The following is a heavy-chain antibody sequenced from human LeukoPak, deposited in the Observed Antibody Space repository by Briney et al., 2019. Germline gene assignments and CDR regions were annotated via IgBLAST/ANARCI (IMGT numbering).Heavy chain of an antibody. V-gene: IGHV4-59*08. Sequence: SETLSLTCTVSGGSISSYYWSWIRQPPGKGLEWIGYIYYSGSTNYNPSLKSRVTISVDTSKTQFSLKLSSVTAADTAVYYCARFYDSSGYYFDYWGQGTLVTVSS. D-gene: IGHD3-22*01. CDR1: GGSISSYY. CDR2: IYYSGST. J-gene: IGHJ4*02. CDR3: ARFYDSSGYYFDY.